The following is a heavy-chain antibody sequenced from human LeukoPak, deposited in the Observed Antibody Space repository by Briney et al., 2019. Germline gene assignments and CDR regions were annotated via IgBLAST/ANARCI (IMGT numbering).Heavy chain of an antibody. Sequence: GRSLRLSCAASGFTFSTYSMKWVRQAPGKGLEWVSYISDSGAMYYADSVRGRFTISRENAQNSLFLQMNSLRAEDTAVYYCARDGGYRGYDADCWGQGTLVTVSS. CDR1: GFTFSTYS. J-gene: IGHJ4*02. V-gene: IGHV3-48*01. CDR2: ISDSGAM. D-gene: IGHD5-12*01. CDR3: ARDGGYRGYDADC.